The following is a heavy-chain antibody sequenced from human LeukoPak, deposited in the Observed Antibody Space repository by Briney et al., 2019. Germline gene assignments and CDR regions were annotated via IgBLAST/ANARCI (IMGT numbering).Heavy chain of an antibody. CDR3: ARLAVAGTY. CDR1: GGSISSGSYY. J-gene: IGHJ4*02. V-gene: IGHV4-61*02. Sequence: PSQTLSLTCTVSGGSISSGSYYWSWIRQPAGKGLEWIGRIYTSGSTYYNPSLKSRVTISVDTSKNQFSLKLSSVTAADTAVYYCARLAVAGTYWGQGTLVTVSS. CDR2: IYTSGST. D-gene: IGHD6-19*01.